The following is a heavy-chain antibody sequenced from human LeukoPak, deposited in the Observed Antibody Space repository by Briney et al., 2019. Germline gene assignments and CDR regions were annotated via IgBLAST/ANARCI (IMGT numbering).Heavy chain of an antibody. CDR1: GFTFSDYF. Sequence: RASLRLSCVASGFTFSDYFMSWIRQAPGKGLECVSYISGTGSSTNYADSAKGRFTISRDNSKDSLYLQMNSLRAEDTAVYYCARVWSGSRRRYFDYWGQGILVT. V-gene: IGHV3-11*06. J-gene: IGHJ4*02. CDR2: ISGTGSST. D-gene: IGHD1-26*01. CDR3: ARVWSGSRRRYFDY.